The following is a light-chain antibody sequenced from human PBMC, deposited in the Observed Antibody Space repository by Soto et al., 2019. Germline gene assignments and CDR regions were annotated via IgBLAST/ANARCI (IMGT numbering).Light chain of an antibody. CDR2: KIS. Sequence: DIVMTQTSPSSPVTLGPPASIPFRSYQSLVHRDGKNHFGWLQQRPGQPPRLLIYKISNRFSGVPDRFSGSGAGTDFTLKISRVEAEDVGVYYCMQATQFPPTFGQGTKLEIK. J-gene: IGKJ2*01. CDR1: QSLVHRDGKNH. V-gene: IGKV2-24*01. CDR3: MQATQFPPT.